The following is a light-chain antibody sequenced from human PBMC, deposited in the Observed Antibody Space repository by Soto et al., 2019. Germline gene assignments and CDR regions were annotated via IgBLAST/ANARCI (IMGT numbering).Light chain of an antibody. J-gene: IGLJ2*01. CDR1: SSNIGNNY. V-gene: IGLV1-51*01. Sequence: QSVLTQPPSVSAAPGQKVTISCSGSSSNIGNNYVSWYQQLPGTAPKLLIYDNNKRPSGIPDRFSGSKSGTSATLGITGLQTGDEADYYCGTWDSSLSWRAVFGGGTKLTVL. CDR2: DNN. CDR3: GTWDSSLSWRAV.